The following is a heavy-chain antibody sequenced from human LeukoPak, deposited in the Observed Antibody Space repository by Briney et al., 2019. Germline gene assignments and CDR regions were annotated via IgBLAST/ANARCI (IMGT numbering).Heavy chain of an antibody. D-gene: IGHD3-10*02. Sequence: PGGSLRLSCAASGFTFSRYDMSWVRQAPGKGLEWVSAISGSGGSTYYADSVKGRFTISRDNAKNSLYLQMNSLRAEDTAVYYCAELGITMIGGVWGKGTTVTISS. CDR2: ISGSGGST. J-gene: IGHJ6*04. CDR1: GFTFSRYD. CDR3: AELGITMIGGV. V-gene: IGHV3-23*01.